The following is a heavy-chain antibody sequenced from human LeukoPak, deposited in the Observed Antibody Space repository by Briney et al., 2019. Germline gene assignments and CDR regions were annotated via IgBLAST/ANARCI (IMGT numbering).Heavy chain of an antibody. CDR2: IYYSGST. J-gene: IGHJ6*02. V-gene: IGHV4-59*01. CDR1: GGSISSYY. Sequence: SETLSLTCTVSGGSISSYYWSWIRQPPGKGLEWIGYIYYSGSTNYNPSLKSRVTISVDTSKNQFSLKLSSVTAADTAVYYCARDRYYYGTDVWGQGTTVTVSS. CDR3: ARDRYYYGTDV.